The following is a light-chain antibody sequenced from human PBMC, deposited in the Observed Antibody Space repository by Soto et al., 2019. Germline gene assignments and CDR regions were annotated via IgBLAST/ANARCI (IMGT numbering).Light chain of an antibody. V-gene: IGKV3-20*01. CDR3: HQYGISPPCT. CDR2: DAS. Sequence: EIVLTQSPGTLSLSPGERATLSCRASQSVSSTYLAWYQQKPGQAPRLLIFDASSRATGIPDRFSGSGSGTDFTLTISSLEPEEFAVYYCHQYGISPPCTFGQGTKVELK. J-gene: IGKJ1*01. CDR1: QSVSSTY.